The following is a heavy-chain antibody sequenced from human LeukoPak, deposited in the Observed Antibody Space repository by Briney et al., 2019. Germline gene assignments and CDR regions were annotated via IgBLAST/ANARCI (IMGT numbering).Heavy chain of an antibody. J-gene: IGHJ4*02. Sequence: GESLKISCKGSGYSFSNYWIGWVRQIPGKGLEWMGIIYPGDSNTRYSPSFQGQVTISADRSISTAYLQWSSLKASDTAIYYCARQPLVRDCGGDCEFDYWGQGTLVSVSS. CDR3: ARQPLVRDCGGDCEFDY. CDR2: IYPGDSNT. V-gene: IGHV5-51*01. CDR1: GYSFSNYW. D-gene: IGHD2-21*02.